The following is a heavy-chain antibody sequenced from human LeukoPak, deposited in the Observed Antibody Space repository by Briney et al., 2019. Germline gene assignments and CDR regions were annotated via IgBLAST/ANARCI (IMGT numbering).Heavy chain of an antibody. CDR1: GFTFSSYS. CDR3: ARDGYYYGSGSS. Sequence: GGSLRLSCAASGFTFSSYSMNWVRQAPGKGLEWVSSISSSSSYIYHADSVKGRFTISRDNAKNSLYLQMNSLRAEDTAVYYCARDGYYYGSGSSWGQGTLVTVSS. J-gene: IGHJ5*02. D-gene: IGHD3-10*01. CDR2: ISSSSSYI. V-gene: IGHV3-21*01.